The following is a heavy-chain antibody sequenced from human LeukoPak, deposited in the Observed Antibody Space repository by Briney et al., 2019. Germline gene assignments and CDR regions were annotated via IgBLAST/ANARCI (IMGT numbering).Heavy chain of an antibody. Sequence: GGSLRLSCAASGSTFSSYGMHWVRQAPGKGLEWVAFIRYDGSNKYYADSAKGRFTISRDNSENTLYLQMNSLRAEDTAVYYCAKTEMATIFRSGNYWGQGTLVTVSS. J-gene: IGHJ4*02. CDR2: IRYDGSNK. CDR1: GSTFSSYG. V-gene: IGHV3-30*02. D-gene: IGHD5-24*01. CDR3: AKTEMATIFRSGNY.